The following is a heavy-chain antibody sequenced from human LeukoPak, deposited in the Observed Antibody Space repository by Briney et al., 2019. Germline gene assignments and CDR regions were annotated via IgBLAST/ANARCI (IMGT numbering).Heavy chain of an antibody. D-gene: IGHD3-10*01. CDR3: AREGKKAHYDGSGSYYNRAFDY. J-gene: IGHJ4*02. CDR2: INHSGST. V-gene: IGHV4-34*01. CDR1: GGSFSGYY. Sequence: PSETLSLTCAAYGGSFSGYYWSWIRQPPGKGLGWIGEINHSGSTNYNPSLKRRVTISVGTSKNQFSLQLSSGTAAGTAVYYCAREGKKAHYDGSGSYYNRAFDYWGQGTLVTVSS.